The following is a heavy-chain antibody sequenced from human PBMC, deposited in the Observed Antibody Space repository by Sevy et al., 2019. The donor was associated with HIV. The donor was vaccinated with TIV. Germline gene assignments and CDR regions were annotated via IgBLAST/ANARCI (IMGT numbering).Heavy chain of an antibody. Sequence: ASVKVSCKASGYTFTGYYIHWVRQAPGQGLEWMGWINPNIGDTNYEQNFQGRVTMTRDTSINTAYMDLRRLKSDDTAVYYCATTTRGYSYDSCLDTFDIWGQGTMVTVSS. J-gene: IGHJ3*02. V-gene: IGHV1-2*02. D-gene: IGHD5-18*01. CDR1: GYTFTGYY. CDR3: ATTTRGYSYDSCLDTFDI. CDR2: INPNIGDT.